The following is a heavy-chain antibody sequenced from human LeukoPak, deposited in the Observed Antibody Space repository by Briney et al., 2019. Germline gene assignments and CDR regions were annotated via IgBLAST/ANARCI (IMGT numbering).Heavy chain of an antibody. Sequence: SETLSLTCTVSGVAIRSHYWNWLRQPAGKGLEWIGRIYSSGYTNDNPFLKSRINMSVDMSKNQFSLRLNSVTAADTAVYYCARGEHSVDSWGQGMLVTVSS. CDR2: IYSSGYT. D-gene: IGHD1/OR15-1a*01. CDR3: ARGEHSVDS. CDR1: GVAIRSHY. J-gene: IGHJ4*02. V-gene: IGHV4-4*07.